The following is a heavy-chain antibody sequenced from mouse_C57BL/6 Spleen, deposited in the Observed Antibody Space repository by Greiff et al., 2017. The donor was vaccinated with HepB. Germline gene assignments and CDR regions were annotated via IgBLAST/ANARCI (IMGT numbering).Heavy chain of an antibody. Sequence: QVQLQQPGAELVKPGASVKVSCKASGYTFTSYWMHWVKQRPGQGLEWIGRIHPSDSDTNYNQKFKGKATLTVDKSSSTAYMQLSSLTSEDSAVYYCAILYSYENYYAMDYWGQGTSVTVSS. D-gene: IGHD2-12*01. CDR3: AILYSYENYYAMDY. V-gene: IGHV1-74*01. J-gene: IGHJ4*01. CDR1: GYTFTSYW. CDR2: IHPSDSDT.